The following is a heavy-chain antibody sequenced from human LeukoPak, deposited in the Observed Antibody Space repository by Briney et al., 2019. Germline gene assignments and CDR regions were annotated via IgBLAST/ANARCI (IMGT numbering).Heavy chain of an antibody. J-gene: IGHJ4*02. D-gene: IGHD3-22*01. CDR1: GYTFTGYY. CDR3: ARDKKNNYYDSSGPHELDY. Sequence: GASVKVSCKASGYTFTGYYMHWVRQAPGQGLEWMGWINPNSGGTNYAQKFQGRVTMTRDTSISTAYMELSRLRSDDTAVYYCARDKKNNYYDSSGPHELDYWGQGTLVTVSS. CDR2: INPNSGGT. V-gene: IGHV1-2*02.